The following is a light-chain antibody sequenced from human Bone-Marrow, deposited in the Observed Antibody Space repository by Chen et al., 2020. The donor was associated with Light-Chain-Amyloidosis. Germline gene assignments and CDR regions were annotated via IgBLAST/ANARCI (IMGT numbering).Light chain of an antibody. CDR3: QVWDRSSDRPV. J-gene: IGLJ3*02. CDR2: EVA. Sequence: QSALTQPASVSGSPGQSITLSCSGTSRDVGGYKYVSWYQQFPGKAPKLLIFEVANRPPGVSNRFSGSKSDNTASLTISGLQAEDEADYYCQVWDRSSDRPVFGGGTKLTVL. V-gene: IGLV2-14*01. CDR1: SRDVGGYKY.